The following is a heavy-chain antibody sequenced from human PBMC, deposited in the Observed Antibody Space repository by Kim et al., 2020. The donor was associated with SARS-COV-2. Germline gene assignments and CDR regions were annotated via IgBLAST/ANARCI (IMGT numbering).Heavy chain of an antibody. D-gene: IGHD5-12*01. V-gene: IGHV4-39*01. J-gene: IGHJ2*01. CDR3: ASTGGYSSAYRFFGL. Sequence: SETLSLTCTVSGTSIFSSNYFWGWIRQSPEKGLEWIGYIYYSGSAYYNLSLKSRVSISLDTSKNQFSLELTSLTAADTGLYFCASTGGYSSAYRFFGLWG. CDR1: GTSIFSSNYF. CDR2: IYYSGSA.